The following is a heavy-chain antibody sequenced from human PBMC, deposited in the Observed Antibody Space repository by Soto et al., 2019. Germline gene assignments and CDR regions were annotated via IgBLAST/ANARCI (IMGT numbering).Heavy chain of an antibody. D-gene: IGHD1-1*01. CDR3: ARGRYGDY. CDR2: ISAHNGNT. V-gene: IGHV1-18*01. CDR1: GYAFTTYG. J-gene: IGHJ4*02. Sequence: QVHLVQSGAEVKKPGASVKVSCKGSGYAFTTYGITWVRQAPGQGLEWMGWISAHNGNTNYAQKLQRRATVTRDTSTSTAYMDLRTRRSADTAVYYCARGRYGDYWGQGALVTVSS.